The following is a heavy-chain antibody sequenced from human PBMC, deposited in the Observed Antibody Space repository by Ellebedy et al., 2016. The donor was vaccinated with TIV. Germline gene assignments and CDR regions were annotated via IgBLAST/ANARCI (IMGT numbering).Heavy chain of an antibody. D-gene: IGHD6-13*01. V-gene: IGHV1-2*02. CDR3: ERKLWGTPGIAAPVYWFDP. CDR1: GYTFTSYG. CDR2: INPNSGGT. J-gene: IGHJ5*02. Sequence: GGSLRLSCKASGYTFTSYGISWVRQAPGQGLEWMGWINPNSGGTNYAQKFQGRVTMTRDTSISSAYMELSRLRSDDTAVYYCERKLWGTPGIAAPVYWFDPWGQGTLVTVSS.